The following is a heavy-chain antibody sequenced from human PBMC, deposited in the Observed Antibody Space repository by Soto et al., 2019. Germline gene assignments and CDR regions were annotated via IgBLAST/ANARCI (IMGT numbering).Heavy chain of an antibody. J-gene: IGHJ4*02. CDR1: GGSISSYY. Sequence: SETLSLTCTVSGGSISSYYWSWIRQPPGKGLEWIGCIYYSGSTNYNPSLKSRVTISVDTSKNQFSLKLSSVTAADTAVYYCARVVAYGDYVVNWGQGTLVTVSS. V-gene: IGHV4-59*01. CDR3: ARVVAYGDYVVN. D-gene: IGHD4-17*01. CDR2: IYYSGST.